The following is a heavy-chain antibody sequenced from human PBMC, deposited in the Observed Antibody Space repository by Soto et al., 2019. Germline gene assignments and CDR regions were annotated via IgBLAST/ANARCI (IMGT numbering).Heavy chain of an antibody. D-gene: IGHD4-17*01. CDR1: GFTFTSSA. Sequence: SVKVSCKASGFTFTSSAMQWVRQARGQRLEWIGWIVVGSGNTNYAQKFQERVTITRDMSTSTAYMELSSLRSEDTAVYYCAAETGLTTGGVYYYYYMDVWGKGTTVTVSS. CDR3: AAETGLTTGGVYYYYYMDV. CDR2: IVVGSGNT. V-gene: IGHV1-58*02. J-gene: IGHJ6*03.